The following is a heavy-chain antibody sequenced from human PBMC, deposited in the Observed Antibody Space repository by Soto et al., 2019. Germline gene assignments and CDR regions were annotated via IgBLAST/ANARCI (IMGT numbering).Heavy chain of an antibody. V-gene: IGHV5-51*01. CDR1: GYSFPNYW. CDR3: ARQGGTGWQRYYGMDV. J-gene: IGHJ6*02. Sequence: GESLKISCKASGYSFPNYWIAWVRQMPGKGLEWIGIIYPDDSDTRYSPSFQGQVTISADKSITTAYLQWSSLKASDTAIYYCARQGGTGWQRYYGMDVWGQGTTVTVSS. CDR2: IYPDDSDT. D-gene: IGHD6-19*01.